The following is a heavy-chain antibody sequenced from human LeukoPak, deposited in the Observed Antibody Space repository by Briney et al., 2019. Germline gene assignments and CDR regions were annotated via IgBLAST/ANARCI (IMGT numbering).Heavy chain of an antibody. Sequence: GGSLRLSCAASGFTFSSYGMHWVRQAPGKGLEWVAVISYDGSNKYYADSVKGRFTISRDNSKNTLYLQMNSLRAEDTAVYYCAKDHLGRMYDGYESCYYYGMDVWGQGTTVTVSS. CDR1: GFTFSSYG. D-gene: IGHD5-12*01. J-gene: IGHJ6*02. CDR2: ISYDGSNK. V-gene: IGHV3-30*18. CDR3: AKDHLGRMYDGYESCYYYGMDV.